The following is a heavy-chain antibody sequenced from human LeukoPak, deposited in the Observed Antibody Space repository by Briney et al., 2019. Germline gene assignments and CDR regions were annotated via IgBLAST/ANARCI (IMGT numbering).Heavy chain of an antibody. V-gene: IGHV3-30*18. CDR1: GFTFSSYG. CDR2: ISYDGSNK. CDR3: AKITILRGGVMDTAMVTSGLDY. Sequence: GGSLRLSCAASGFTFSSYGMHWVRQAPGKGLEWVAVISYDGSNKYYADSVKGRFTISRDNSKNTLYLQMNGLRAEDTAVYYCAKITILRGGVMDTAMVTSGLDYWGQGTLVTVSS. D-gene: IGHD5-18*01. J-gene: IGHJ4*02.